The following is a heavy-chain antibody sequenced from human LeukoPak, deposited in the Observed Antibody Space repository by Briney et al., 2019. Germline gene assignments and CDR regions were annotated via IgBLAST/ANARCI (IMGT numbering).Heavy chain of an antibody. D-gene: IGHD3-9*01. CDR1: GFTFEDYA. CDR2: VTGDGSNT. Sequence: GGSLRLSCAASGFTFEDYAMHWVRQAPGKCLEWVSFVTGDGSNTYYADSVKGRTTISRDNSKNSLYLQRNSLRIEDTALYYCAKDRETTGYEHWGQGTLVTVSS. V-gene: IGHV3-43*02. J-gene: IGHJ1*01. CDR3: AKDRETTGYEH.